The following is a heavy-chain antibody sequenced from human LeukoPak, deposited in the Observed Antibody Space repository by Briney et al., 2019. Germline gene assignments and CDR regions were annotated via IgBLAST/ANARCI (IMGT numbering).Heavy chain of an antibody. CDR1: AFTFSSYG. CDR3: AKECDYYDFWTPAAFDI. J-gene: IGHJ3*02. Sequence: PGRSLRLSCAASAFTFSSYGMHWVRQAPGKGLEWVAVISYDGSNKYYADSVKGRFTISRDNSKNTLYLQMNSLRAEDTAVYYCAKECDYYDFWTPAAFDIWGQGTMVTVSS. V-gene: IGHV3-30*18. CDR2: ISYDGSNK. D-gene: IGHD3-3*01.